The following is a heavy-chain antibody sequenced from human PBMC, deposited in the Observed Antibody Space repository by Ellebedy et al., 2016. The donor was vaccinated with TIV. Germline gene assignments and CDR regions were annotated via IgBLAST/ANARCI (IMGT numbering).Heavy chain of an antibody. CDR1: GYTFTSYG. CDR3: AREHYGSGSYYYGMDV. V-gene: IGHV1-18*01. J-gene: IGHJ6*02. CDR2: ISAYNGNT. Sequence: ASVKVSXXASGYTFTSYGISWVRQAPGQGLEWMGWISAYNGNTNYAQKFQGRVTMTRNTSISTAYMELSSLRSEDTAVYYCAREHYGSGSYYYGMDVWGQGTTVTVSS. D-gene: IGHD3-10*01.